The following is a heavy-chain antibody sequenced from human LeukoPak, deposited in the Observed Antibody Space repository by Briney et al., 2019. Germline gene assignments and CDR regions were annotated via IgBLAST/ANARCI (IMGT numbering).Heavy chain of an antibody. CDR2: TYYRSKWYY. Sequence: SQTLSLTCVISGDSVSSNSVAWNWIRQSPSRGLEWLGRTYYRSKWYYDYSVAVKSRVTINPDTSKNQFSLQLSSVTPEDTAVYYCVRDPVGGSTIFDCWGQGTLVTVSS. CDR1: GDSVSSNSVA. D-gene: IGHD1-26*01. V-gene: IGHV6-1*01. CDR3: VRDPVGGSTIFDC. J-gene: IGHJ4*02.